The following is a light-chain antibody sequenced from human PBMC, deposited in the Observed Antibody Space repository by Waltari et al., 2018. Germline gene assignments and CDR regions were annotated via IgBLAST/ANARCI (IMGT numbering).Light chain of an antibody. V-gene: IGKV1-39*01. Sequence: DIQVTQSPSSLSAAVGDRVSITCRASQSIGNYLNWYHQKPGKAPKILIYSASSLQIGVPARSSGSGSGTDFTLTITSLQPEDFAIYYCQETYSSPPSTFGQGTKVESK. CDR1: QSIGNY. CDR2: SAS. J-gene: IGKJ1*01. CDR3: QETYSSPPST.